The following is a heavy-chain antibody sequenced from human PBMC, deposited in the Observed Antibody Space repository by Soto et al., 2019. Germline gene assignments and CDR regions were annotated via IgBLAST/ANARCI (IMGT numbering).Heavy chain of an antibody. V-gene: IGHV4-30-4*01. CDR2: INYSGST. Sequence: QVQLQESGPGLVKPSQTLSLTCTVSGGSISSGYYYWSWIRQPPGKGLEWIGYINYSGSTYYNPSLKSRVTISVDTSKNPFSLKLSSVTAADTAVYDCARERPDGSRLDPWGQGTLVTVSS. D-gene: IGHD6-13*01. J-gene: IGHJ5*02. CDR1: GGSISSGYYY. CDR3: ARERPDGSRLDP.